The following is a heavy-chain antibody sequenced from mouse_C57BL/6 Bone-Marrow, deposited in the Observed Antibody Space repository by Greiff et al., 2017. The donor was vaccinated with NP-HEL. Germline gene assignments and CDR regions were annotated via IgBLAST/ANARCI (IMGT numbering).Heavy chain of an antibody. CDR3: ARKYYGSSYDWYFDV. CDR1: GFSLTSYA. CDR2: IWTGGGT. Sequence: QVQLQQSGPGLVAPSQSLSITCTVSGFSLTSYAISWVRQPPGKGLEWLGVIWTGGGTNYNSALKSSLSISKNNSKSQVFLKMNSLQTDDTARYYCARKYYGSSYDWYFDVWGTGTTVTVSS. V-gene: IGHV2-9-1*01. D-gene: IGHD1-1*01. J-gene: IGHJ1*03.